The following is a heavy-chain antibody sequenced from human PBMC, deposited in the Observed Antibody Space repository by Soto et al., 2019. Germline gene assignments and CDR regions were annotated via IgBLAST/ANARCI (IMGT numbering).Heavy chain of an antibody. CDR3: ARGLKPGYDFWSGYYAFDI. D-gene: IGHD3-3*01. CDR2: MNPNSGNT. Sequence: ASVKVSCKASGYTFTSYDINWVRQATGQGLEWMGLMNPNSGNTGYAQKFQGRVTMTRNTSISTAYMELSSLRSEDTAVYYCARGLKPGYDFWSGYYAFDIWGQGTMVTVSS. V-gene: IGHV1-8*01. CDR1: GYTFTSYD. J-gene: IGHJ3*02.